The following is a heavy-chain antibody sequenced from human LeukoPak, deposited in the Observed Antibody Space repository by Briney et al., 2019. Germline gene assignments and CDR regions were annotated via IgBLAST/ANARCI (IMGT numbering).Heavy chain of an antibody. CDR2: IDGGSRSI. V-gene: IGHV3-48*01. CDR3: ATQGSMVRGVLTPLEFDN. CDR1: GFTFSTYS. D-gene: IGHD3-10*01. J-gene: IGHJ4*02. Sequence: PGGSLRLSCAVSGFTFSTYSMNWVRQAPGKGLEWLSYIDGGSRSIYYADSVKGRFTISRDNAKNSLYLQMNSLRAEDTAVYYCATQGSMVRGVLTPLEFDNWGQGTLVTVSS.